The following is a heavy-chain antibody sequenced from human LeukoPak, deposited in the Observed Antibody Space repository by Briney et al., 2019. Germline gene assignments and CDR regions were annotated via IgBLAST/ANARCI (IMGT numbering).Heavy chain of an antibody. D-gene: IGHD6-6*01. CDR3: ARGESEYSSSAGDY. CDR1: GFTFSSYA. Sequence: GGSLRLSCAASGFTFSSYATHWVRQVPGKGLEYVSAISSNGGNTYYANSVKGRFTISRDNSKNTLYLQMGSLRGEDMAVYYCARGESEYSSSAGDYWGQGTLVTVSS. J-gene: IGHJ4*02. V-gene: IGHV3-64*01. CDR2: ISSNGGNT.